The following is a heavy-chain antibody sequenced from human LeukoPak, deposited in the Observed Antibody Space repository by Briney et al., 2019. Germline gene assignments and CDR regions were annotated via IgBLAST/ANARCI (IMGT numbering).Heavy chain of an antibody. CDR2: INWDGGST. Sequence: GGSLRLPCAASGFTFAHFDVSWVRQAPGKGLEWVSGINWDGGSTGYADSVKGRFTISRDNAKNSLYLQMNSLRAEDTALYYCARGLAYDYGMDYWGQGTLVTVSS. CDR3: ARGLAYDYGMDY. D-gene: IGHD4-17*01. CDR1: GFTFAHFD. J-gene: IGHJ4*02. V-gene: IGHV3-20*04.